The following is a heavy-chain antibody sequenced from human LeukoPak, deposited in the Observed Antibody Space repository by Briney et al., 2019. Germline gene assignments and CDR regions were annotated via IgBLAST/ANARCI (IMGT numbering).Heavy chain of an antibody. J-gene: IGHJ4*02. CDR3: ARRWAYCGGDCDYYFDY. Sequence: PGESLKISCKGSGYSFTSYWIGWVRQMPGKGLEWMGMIYPGDSDTRYSPSFQGQVTISADKSISTAYLQWSSLKASDTAMYYCARRWAYCGGDCDYYFDYWGQGTLVTVSS. CDR2: IYPGDSDT. V-gene: IGHV5-51*01. D-gene: IGHD2-21*02. CDR1: GYSFTSYW.